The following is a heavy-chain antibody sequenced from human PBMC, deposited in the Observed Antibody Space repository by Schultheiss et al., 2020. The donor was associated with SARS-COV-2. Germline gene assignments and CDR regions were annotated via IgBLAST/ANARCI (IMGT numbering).Heavy chain of an antibody. V-gene: IGHV3-23*01. CDR2: ISGSGGST. CDR1: GFTFSSYA. Sequence: GGSLRLSCAASGFTFSSYAMSWVRQAPGKGLEWVSAISGSGGSTYYADSVKGRFTISRDNSKNTLYLQMNSLRAEDTAVYYCANTPIGGKYYDFWSGYYTREEHYYYGMDVWGQGTTVTVSS. J-gene: IGHJ6*02. D-gene: IGHD3-3*01. CDR3: ANTPIGGKYYDFWSGYYTREEHYYYGMDV.